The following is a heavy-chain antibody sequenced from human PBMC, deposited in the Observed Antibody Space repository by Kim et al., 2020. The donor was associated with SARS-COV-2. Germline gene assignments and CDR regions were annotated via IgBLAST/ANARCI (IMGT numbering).Heavy chain of an antibody. D-gene: IGHD3-10*01. CDR3: ARERITMVRGVLIGAFQH. V-gene: IGHV1-46*01. Sequence: ASVKVSCKASGYTFTSYYMHWVRQAPGQGLEWMGIINPSGGSTSHAQKFQGRVTMTRDTSTSTVYMELSSLRSEDTAVYYCARERITMVRGVLIGAFQHWGQGTLVTVSS. CDR2: INPSGGST. J-gene: IGHJ1*01. CDR1: GYTFTSYY.